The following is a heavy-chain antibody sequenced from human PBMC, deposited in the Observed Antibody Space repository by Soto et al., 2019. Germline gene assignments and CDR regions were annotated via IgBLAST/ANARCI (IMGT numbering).Heavy chain of an antibody. J-gene: IGHJ6*02. CDR2: MNPNSGNT. Sequence: ASVKVSCKASGYTLTSYDINWVRQATGQGLEWMGWMNPNSGNTGYAQKFQGRVTMTRNTSISTAYMELSSLRSEDTAVYYCARGWRFLEFYYYYGMDVWGQGTTVTVSS. V-gene: IGHV1-8*01. CDR1: GYTLTSYD. CDR3: ARGWRFLEFYYYYGMDV. D-gene: IGHD3-3*01.